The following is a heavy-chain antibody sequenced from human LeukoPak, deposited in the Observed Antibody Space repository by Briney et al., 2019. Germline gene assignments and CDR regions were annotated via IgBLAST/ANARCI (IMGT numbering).Heavy chain of an antibody. CDR2: ISGSSRHI. V-gene: IGHV3-21*01. CDR1: GFTFSDYF. J-gene: IGHJ1*01. Sequence: PGGSLRLSCAASGFTFSDYFMNWVRQAPGKGLEYVSSISGSSRHIYYADSVKGRFTISRDNTKSSLYLQMNSLRVEDMAVYYCARGYCGGDCYGDWGQGTRVTVPS. CDR3: ARGYCGGDCYGD. D-gene: IGHD2-21*02.